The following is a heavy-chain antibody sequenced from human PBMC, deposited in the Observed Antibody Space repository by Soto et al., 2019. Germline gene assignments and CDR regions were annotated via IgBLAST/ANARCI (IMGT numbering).Heavy chain of an antibody. CDR3: ARERGGSYFDY. CDR2: IGSSSTTI. V-gene: IGHV3-48*02. D-gene: IGHD1-26*01. J-gene: IGHJ4*02. Sequence: EVQLVESGGGWVQPGWSLRLSCAASGFTFSIYTMTWVRQAPGKGLEWVSYIGSSSTTIYYADSVKGRFTISRDNAKNSLYLQMTSLRDEDTAVYYCARERGGSYFDYWGQGTLVTVSS. CDR1: GFTFSIYT.